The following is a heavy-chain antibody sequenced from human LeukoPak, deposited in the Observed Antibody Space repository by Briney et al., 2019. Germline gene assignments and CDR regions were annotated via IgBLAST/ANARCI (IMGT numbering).Heavy chain of an antibody. CDR1: GFTFTSSA. V-gene: IGHV1-58*02. J-gene: IGHJ4*02. CDR3: ARDVGEYCSSTSCYASDK. CDR2: IVVGSGNT. Sequence: SVKVSCKASGFTFTSSAMQWVRQARGQRLEWIGWIVVGSGNTNYAQKFQERVTITRDMSTSTAYMELSSLRSEDTAVYYCARDVGEYCSSTSCYASDKWGQGTLVTVSS. D-gene: IGHD2-2*01.